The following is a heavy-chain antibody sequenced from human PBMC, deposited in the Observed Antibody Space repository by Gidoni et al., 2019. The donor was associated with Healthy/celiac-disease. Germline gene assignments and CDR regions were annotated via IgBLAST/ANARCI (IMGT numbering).Heavy chain of an antibody. CDR1: GFTFSSYS. V-gene: IGHV3-21*01. CDR2: ISSSSSYI. J-gene: IGHJ6*03. CDR3: ARGRRRDGYNWHYYYYMDV. Sequence: EVQLVESGGGLVKPGGSLRLSCAASGFTFSSYSMNWVRQAPGKGLEWVTSISSSSSYIYYADSVKGRFTISRDNAKNSLYLQMNSLRAEDTAVYYCARGRRRDGYNWHYYYYMDVWGKGTTVTVSS. D-gene: IGHD5-12*01.